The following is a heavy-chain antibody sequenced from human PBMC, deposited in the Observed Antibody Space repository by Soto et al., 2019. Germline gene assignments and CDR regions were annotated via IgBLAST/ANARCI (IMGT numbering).Heavy chain of an antibody. J-gene: IGHJ5*02. CDR2: IYYSGST. Sequence: TSETLSLTCTVSGGSISSYYGSWIRQPPGKGLEWIGYIYYSGSTNYNPSLKSRVTISVDTSKNQFSLKLSSVTAADTAVYYCARSTDIVVVPAAISYWFDPWGQGTLVTVSS. V-gene: IGHV4-59*01. CDR3: ARSTDIVVVPAAISYWFDP. CDR1: GGSISSYY. D-gene: IGHD2-2*01.